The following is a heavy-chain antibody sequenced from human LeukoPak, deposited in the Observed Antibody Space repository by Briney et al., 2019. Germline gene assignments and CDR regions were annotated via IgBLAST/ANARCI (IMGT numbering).Heavy chain of an antibody. D-gene: IGHD3-10*01. CDR2: MNPNSGNT. CDR3: ARDSPARGDPPPH. CDR1: GYTFTSYD. J-gene: IGHJ1*01. Sequence: GAPVKVSCKASGYTFTSYDINWVRQATGQGLEWMGWMNPNSGNTGYAQKFQDRVTMTRNTSISTAYMELSSLRSEDTAVYYCARDSPARGDPPPHWGQGTLVTVSS. V-gene: IGHV1-8*01.